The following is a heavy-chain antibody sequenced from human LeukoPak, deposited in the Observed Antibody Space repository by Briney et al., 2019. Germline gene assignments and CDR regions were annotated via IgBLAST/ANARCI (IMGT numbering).Heavy chain of an antibody. CDR3: ASSTPTYYYDGSGEDAFDI. D-gene: IGHD3-22*01. Sequence: GASVKVSCKASGYTFTGYYMHWVRQAPGQGLEWMGWINPNSGGTNYAQKFQGRVTMTRDTSISTAYMELSRLRSDDTAVYYCASSTPTYYYDGSGEDAFDIWGQGTMVTVSS. V-gene: IGHV1-2*02. CDR2: INPNSGGT. CDR1: GYTFTGYY. J-gene: IGHJ3*02.